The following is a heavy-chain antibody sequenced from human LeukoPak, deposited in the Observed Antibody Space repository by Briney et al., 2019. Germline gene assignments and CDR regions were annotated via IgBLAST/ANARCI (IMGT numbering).Heavy chain of an antibody. Sequence: GSLRLSCAASGFTFNNYAMTWVRQAPGKGLEWVSSISDSGWSTYYADSVKGRFTISRDNSKKTLYLDMNSLRAEDTAVYYCATGVAFGYWGQGTLVTVSS. CDR2: ISDSGWST. CDR3: ATGVAFGY. CDR1: GFTFNNYA. D-gene: IGHD3-3*01. J-gene: IGHJ4*02. V-gene: IGHV3-23*01.